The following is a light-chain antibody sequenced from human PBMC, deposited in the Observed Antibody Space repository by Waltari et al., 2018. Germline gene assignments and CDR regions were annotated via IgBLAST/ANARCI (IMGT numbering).Light chain of an antibody. CDR1: QSVLYNSNNKNY. CDR3: QQYYTTPPWT. CDR2: WAS. Sequence: DIVMTQSPDSLAVSLGERATINCKSSQSVLYNSNNKNYLAWYQQKPGQPPKLLIYWASTRESGVPDRFSGSGSGTDFTLTISSLQAEDVAVCYCQQYYTTPPWTFGQGTKVEIK. V-gene: IGKV4-1*01. J-gene: IGKJ1*01.